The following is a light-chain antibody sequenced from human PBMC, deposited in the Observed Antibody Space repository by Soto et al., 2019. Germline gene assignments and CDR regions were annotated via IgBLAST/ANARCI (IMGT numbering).Light chain of an antibody. CDR3: QQYDSVLGT. V-gene: IGKV1-9*01. CDR2: DAS. CDR1: QGISSY. Sequence: DIQLTQSPSFLSASVGDRVTITCRASQGISSYLAWYQQKPGKAPKFLIYDASSLESGVPSRFSGSGSGTEFTLTISSLQPDDFATYYCQQYDSVLGTFGPGTKVDNK. J-gene: IGKJ1*01.